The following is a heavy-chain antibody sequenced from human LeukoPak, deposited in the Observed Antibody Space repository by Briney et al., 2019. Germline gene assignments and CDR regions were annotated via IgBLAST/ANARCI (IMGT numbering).Heavy chain of an antibody. Sequence: GGSLRLSCAASGFTFSSYAMHWVRQAPGKGLEWVAVISYDGSNKYYADSVKGRFTISRDNSKNTLYLQMNSLRAEDTAVYYCAGEDDSSGWYAPFDYWGQGTLVTVSS. J-gene: IGHJ4*02. CDR3: AGEDDSSGWYAPFDY. CDR1: GFTFSSYA. D-gene: IGHD6-19*01. V-gene: IGHV3-30*04. CDR2: ISYDGSNK.